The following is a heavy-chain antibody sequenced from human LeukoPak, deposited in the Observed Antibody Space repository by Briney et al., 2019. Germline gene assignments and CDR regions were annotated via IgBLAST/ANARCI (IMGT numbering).Heavy chain of an antibody. Sequence: EASVKVSCKASGYTFTGYYMHWGRQAPGQGLEWMGRINPNSGGTNYAQKFQGRVTMTRDTSISTAYMELSRLRSDDTAVYYCASKAGYCSSTSCHHPYYYYGMDVRGQGTTVTVSS. CDR3: ASKAGYCSSTSCHHPYYYYGMDV. CDR1: GYTFTGYY. V-gene: IGHV1-2*02. CDR2: INPNSGGT. D-gene: IGHD2-2*01. J-gene: IGHJ6*02.